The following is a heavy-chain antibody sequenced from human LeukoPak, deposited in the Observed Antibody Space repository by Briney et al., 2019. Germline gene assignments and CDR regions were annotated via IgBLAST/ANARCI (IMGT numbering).Heavy chain of an antibody. Sequence: GGSLRLACAASGFTFRSYGMHWVRQAPGKGLEWVAFIRYDGSNKYYADSVKGRFTISRDNSKNTLYLQMNSLRAEDTAVYYCATDPAYSSGLDYWGQGTLVTVSS. D-gene: IGHD6-25*01. V-gene: IGHV3-30*02. CDR1: GFTFRSYG. CDR3: ATDPAYSSGLDY. J-gene: IGHJ4*02. CDR2: IRYDGSNK.